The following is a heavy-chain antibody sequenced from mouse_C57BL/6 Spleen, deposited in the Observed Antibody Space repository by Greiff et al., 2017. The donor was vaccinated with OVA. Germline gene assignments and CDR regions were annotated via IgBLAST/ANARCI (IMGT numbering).Heavy chain of an antibody. CDR1: GFTFSDAW. J-gene: IGHJ3*01. D-gene: IGHD1-1*01. CDR3: TAGSSPY. CDR2: IRNKANNHAT. V-gene: IGHV6-6*01. Sequence: EVTLVESGGGLVQPGGSMKLSCAASGFTFSDAWMDWVRQSPETGLEWVAEIRNKANNHATYYAESVKGRFTISRDDSKSSVYLQMNSLRAEDTGIYYCTAGSSPYWGQGTLVTVSA.